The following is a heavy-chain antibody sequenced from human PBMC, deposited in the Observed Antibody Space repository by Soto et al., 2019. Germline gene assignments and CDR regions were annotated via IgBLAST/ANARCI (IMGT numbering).Heavy chain of an antibody. Sequence: EVQLLESGGGLVQPGGSLRLSCAASGFTFNTYAMSWVRQAPGKGLEWVSSISRSGRSTYYADSVKGRVTISRDNSASTLYLQMNRLRTEDTAVDYCTTERGMGDTGCFHNWGQGVMVIVSS. CDR3: TTERGMGDTGCFHN. CDR1: GFTFNTYA. V-gene: IGHV3-23*01. CDR2: ISRSGRST. D-gene: IGHD3-16*01. J-gene: IGHJ1*01.